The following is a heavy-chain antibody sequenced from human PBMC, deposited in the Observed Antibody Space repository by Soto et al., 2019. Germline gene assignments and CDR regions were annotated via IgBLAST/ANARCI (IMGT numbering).Heavy chain of an antibody. Sequence: GASVKVSCKASGYTFTSYYMHWVRQAPGQGLEWMGIINPSGGSTSYAQKFQGRVTMTRDTSTSTVYMELSSLRSEDTAVYYCARDQIKQQLVATLYYWGQGTLVTVSS. CDR2: INPSGGST. D-gene: IGHD6-13*01. V-gene: IGHV1-46*01. CDR1: GYTFTSYY. J-gene: IGHJ4*02. CDR3: ARDQIKQQLVATLYY.